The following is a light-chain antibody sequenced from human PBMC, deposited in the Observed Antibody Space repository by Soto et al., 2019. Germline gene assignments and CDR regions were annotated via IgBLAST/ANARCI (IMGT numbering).Light chain of an antibody. CDR1: QSISRG. Sequence: DIQMTQSPSTLSASVGDRVTITCRASQSISRGLAWYQQKPGKAPKLLVYDASTLQSGVASRFSGSGSGTEFTLIISGLQPDDSATYYCQQYTNTNNPWMFGQGTKVDIK. CDR2: DAS. V-gene: IGKV1-5*01. J-gene: IGKJ1*01. CDR3: QQYTNTNNPWM.